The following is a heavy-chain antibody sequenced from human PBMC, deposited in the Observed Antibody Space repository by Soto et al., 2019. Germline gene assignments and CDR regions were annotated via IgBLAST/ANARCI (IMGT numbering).Heavy chain of an antibody. J-gene: IGHJ6*03. D-gene: IGHD3-10*01. CDR2: ISSSGSTI. CDR3: ARGFEDYGSGSYYYYMDV. V-gene: IGHV3-11*01. Sequence: QVQLQQWGAGLLKPSETLSLTCAVYGGSFSGYYWTWIRQPPGKGLEWVSYISSSGSTIYYADSVKGRFTISRDNAKNSLYLQMNSLRAEDTAVYYCARGFEDYGSGSYYYYMDVWGKGTTVTVSS. CDR1: GGSFSGYY.